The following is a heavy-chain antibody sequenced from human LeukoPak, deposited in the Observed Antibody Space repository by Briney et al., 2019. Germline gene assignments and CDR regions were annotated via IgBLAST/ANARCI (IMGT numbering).Heavy chain of an antibody. D-gene: IGHD5-18*01. J-gene: IGHJ4*02. CDR2: IFGSGGSP. Sequence: PGGSLRLSCEASGFTFGSHAMYWVRQAPGKGLEWVAGIFGSGGSPHHADSVKGRFTISRDNPRNTVYLQINSLRDDDTAVYYCGKTTVGYSSGQKPAWPVDFWGQGTLVTVSS. V-gene: IGHV3-23*01. CDR3: GKTTVGYSSGQKPAWPVDF. CDR1: GFTFGSHA.